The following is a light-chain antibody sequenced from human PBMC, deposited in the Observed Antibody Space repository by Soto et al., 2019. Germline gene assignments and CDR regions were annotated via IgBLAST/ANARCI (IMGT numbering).Light chain of an antibody. CDR2: GNS. V-gene: IGLV1-40*01. Sequence: QSVLTQPPSESGAPGQRVTICCTGYNSNIGAGYDVHWYQQLPGTAPKLLIYGNSNRPSGVPDRFSASKSGTSASLAITGLQAEDEADYYCQSYDSSLSGWVFGGGTKLTVL. CDR1: NSNIGAGYD. CDR3: QSYDSSLSGWV. J-gene: IGLJ3*02.